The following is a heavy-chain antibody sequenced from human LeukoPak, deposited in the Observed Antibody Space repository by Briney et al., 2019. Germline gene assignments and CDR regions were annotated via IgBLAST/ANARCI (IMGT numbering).Heavy chain of an antibody. Sequence: GGSLRLSCAASGFNFNSYWMSWVRQAPGKGLECVANIKQDGSEIYFVDSVKGRFTISRDNAKSSLYLQMNSLRGEDTAVYYCARESVHGGTFDYWGQGTLVTVSS. CDR1: GFNFNSYW. J-gene: IGHJ4*02. CDR3: ARESVHGGTFDY. CDR2: IKQDGSEI. D-gene: IGHD3-16*01. V-gene: IGHV3-7*01.